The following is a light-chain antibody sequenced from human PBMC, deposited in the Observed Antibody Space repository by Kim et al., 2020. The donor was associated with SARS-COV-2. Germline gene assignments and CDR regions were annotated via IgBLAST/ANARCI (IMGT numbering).Light chain of an antibody. Sequence: DIQMTQSPSSVSASVGDRVTITCRASQGASSWLAWYQQKPGKVPKLLIYAASSLQSGVPSRFSGSGSGTDFTLTISSLQPEDFATYYCQQAVSFPPTFGGGTKVDIK. CDR1: QGASSW. V-gene: IGKV1-12*01. CDR2: AAS. J-gene: IGKJ4*01. CDR3: QQAVSFPPT.